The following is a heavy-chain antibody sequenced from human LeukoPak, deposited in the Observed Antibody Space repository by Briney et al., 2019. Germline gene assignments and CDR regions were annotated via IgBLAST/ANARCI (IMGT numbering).Heavy chain of an antibody. J-gene: IGHJ4*02. CDR2: MNPNSGNT. CDR1: GYTFTNYD. D-gene: IGHD3-22*01. Sequence: GASVTLSCTASGYTFTNYDINWVRQAPGQGLEWMGWMNPNSGNTGYAQKFQGRVTITRDTSIGTAYMELSSLRSDDTAVYYCARRSDYYDSSAYYYWGQGTLVTVSS. V-gene: IGHV1-8*03. CDR3: ARRSDYYDSSAYYY.